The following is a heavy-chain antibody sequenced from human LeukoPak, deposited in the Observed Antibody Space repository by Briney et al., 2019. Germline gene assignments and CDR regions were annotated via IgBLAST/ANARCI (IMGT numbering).Heavy chain of an antibody. D-gene: IGHD5-24*01. CDR3: ARDVSWLLGY. Sequence: AGGSLRLSCAASGFTFSSYGMHWVRQAPGKGLEWVSFIRYDESNKYYADSVRGRFTISRDNSKNTLYLQMNSLRAEDTAVYYCARDVSWLLGYWGQGTLVTVSS. CDR1: GFTFSSYG. J-gene: IGHJ4*02. CDR2: IRYDESNK. V-gene: IGHV3-30*02.